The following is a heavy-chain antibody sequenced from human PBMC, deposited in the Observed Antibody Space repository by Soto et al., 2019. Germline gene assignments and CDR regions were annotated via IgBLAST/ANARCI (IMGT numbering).Heavy chain of an antibody. J-gene: IGHJ4*02. Sequence: ASVKVSCKASGYTFSRYGISWVRQAPGQGLEWMGWISGFNGNTKESEKLQGRATLTTDTAANTAHMELRGLRSDDTAVYYCARASAYSTPWSFDNWGQGTLVTVS. CDR1: GYTFSRYG. D-gene: IGHD6-13*01. CDR3: ARASAYSTPWSFDN. V-gene: IGHV1-18*01. CDR2: ISGFNGNT.